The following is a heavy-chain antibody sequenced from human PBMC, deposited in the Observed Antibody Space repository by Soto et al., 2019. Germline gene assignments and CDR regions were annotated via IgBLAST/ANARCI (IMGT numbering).Heavy chain of an antibody. D-gene: IGHD3-9*01. CDR1: GFTFSSYA. V-gene: IGHV3-23*01. Sequence: PGWFLRISCAASGFTFSSYAMSWVRQAQGKGLEWVSAISGSGGSTYYADSVKGRFTISRDNSKNTLYLQMNRLRAEDTAVYYCAKDLFVYDILTGYSGDAFGIWGQGTMVSVS. CDR3: AKDLFVYDILTGYSGDAFGI. J-gene: IGHJ3*02. CDR2: ISGSGGST.